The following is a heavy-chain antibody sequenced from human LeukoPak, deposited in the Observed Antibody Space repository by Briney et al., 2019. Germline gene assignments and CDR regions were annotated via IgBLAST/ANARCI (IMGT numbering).Heavy chain of an antibody. V-gene: IGHV3-11*01. CDR3: ARVVKGVDYMDV. J-gene: IGHJ6*03. Sequence: GGSLRLSCAASGFTFSDHYMSWIRQAPGKGLEWVAYISGSASTIYYADSVKGRFTVFRDNAKNSLYLQMNSLRAEDTAVYYCARVVKGVDYMDVWGKGTTVTVSS. D-gene: IGHD3-22*01. CDR2: ISGSASTI. CDR1: GFTFSDHY.